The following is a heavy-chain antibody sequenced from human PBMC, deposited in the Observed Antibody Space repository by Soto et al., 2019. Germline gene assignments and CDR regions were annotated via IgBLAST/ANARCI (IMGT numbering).Heavy chain of an antibody. D-gene: IGHD4-17*01. J-gene: IGHJ6*02. CDR2: IYPGDSDT. V-gene: IGHV5-51*01. Sequence: GESLKSSGNASGYIFTLDWIGWVRQMPGKGLEWMGIIYPGDSDTRYSPSFQGQVTISADKSISTASLQWSSLKASDTAVYYCARQSPTPGYYYFSYGMDVWGQGTTVTVSS. CDR1: GYIFTLDW. CDR3: ARQSPTPGYYYFSYGMDV.